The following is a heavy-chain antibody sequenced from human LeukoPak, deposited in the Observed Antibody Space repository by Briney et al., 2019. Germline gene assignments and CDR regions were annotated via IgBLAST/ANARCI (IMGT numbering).Heavy chain of an antibody. D-gene: IGHD2-15*01. CDR2: IYHSGST. J-gene: IGHJ4*02. V-gene: IGHV4-30-2*01. CDR1: GGSISSGGYS. Sequence: SETLSLTCAVSGGSISSGGYSWSWIRQPPGQGLEWIGYIYHSGSTYYNPSLKSRVTISVDRSKNQFSLKLSSVTAADTAVYYCARSKTIYGGIGGYFDYWGQGTLVTVSS. CDR3: ARSKTIYGGIGGYFDY.